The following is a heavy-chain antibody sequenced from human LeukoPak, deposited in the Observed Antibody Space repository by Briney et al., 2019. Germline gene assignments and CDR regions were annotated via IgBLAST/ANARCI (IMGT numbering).Heavy chain of an antibody. V-gene: IGHV4-39*01. CDR1: GGSISSSSYS. CDR3: ASGGNSDY. J-gene: IGHJ4*02. D-gene: IGHD4-23*01. CDR2: IYYSGST. Sequence: SETLSLTCTVSGGSISSSSYSWGWIRQPPGKGLEWIGSIYYSGSTYYNPSLKSRVTISVDTSKNQFSLKLSSVTAADTAVYYCASGGNSDYWGQGTLVTVSS.